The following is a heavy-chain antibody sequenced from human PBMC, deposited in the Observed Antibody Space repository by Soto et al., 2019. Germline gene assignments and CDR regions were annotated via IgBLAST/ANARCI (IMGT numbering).Heavy chain of an antibody. D-gene: IGHD2-8*01. CDR1: GFTVNSHA. Sequence: PGGSLRLSCAASGFTVNSHAMSWVRQAPGKGLEWVASISGSGDGTYYGDSVKGRFTISRDSSSGTLYLQMNNLRGEDTAVYFCTKSRRGILMVYGFGGMDVWGQGTTVTVSS. J-gene: IGHJ6*02. V-gene: IGHV3-23*01. CDR2: ISGSGDGT. CDR3: TKSRRGILMVYGFGGMDV.